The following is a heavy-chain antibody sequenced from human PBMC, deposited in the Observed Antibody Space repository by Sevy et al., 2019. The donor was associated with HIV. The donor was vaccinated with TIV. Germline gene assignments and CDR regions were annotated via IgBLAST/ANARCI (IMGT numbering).Heavy chain of an antibody. CDR1: GFTFSTYS. V-gene: IGHV3-48*02. D-gene: IGHD6-19*01. CDR2: ISSSSSTI. J-gene: IGHJ6*02. Sequence: GGSLRLSCAASGFTFSTYSMNWVRQAPGKGLEWVSYISSSSSTIYYADSVKGRFTISRDNAKNSLYLQINSLRDEDTAVYYCAREGSVVVAGFYYYYGMGVWGQGTTVTVSS. CDR3: AREGSVVVAGFYYYYGMGV.